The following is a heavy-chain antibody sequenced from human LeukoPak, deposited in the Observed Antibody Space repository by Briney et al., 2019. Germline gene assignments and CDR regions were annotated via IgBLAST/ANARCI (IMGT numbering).Heavy chain of an antibody. J-gene: IGHJ4*02. CDR2: ISDSGGST. Sequence: GGSLRLSCAVSGITLSNYGMSWVRQAPGKGLEWVAGISDSGGSTNYADSVKGRFTISRDNPKNTLYLQMNSLKAEDTAVYFCAKRGVVIRVILVGFHKEAYYFDFWGQGALVTVSS. D-gene: IGHD3-22*01. CDR1: GITLSNYG. CDR3: AKRGVVIRVILVGFHKEAYYFDF. V-gene: IGHV3-23*01.